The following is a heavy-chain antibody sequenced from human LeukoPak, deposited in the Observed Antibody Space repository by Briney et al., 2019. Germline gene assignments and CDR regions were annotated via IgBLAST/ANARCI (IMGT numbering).Heavy chain of an antibody. Sequence: SVKVSCKASGGTFSSYAISWVRQAPGQGLEWMGGIIPIFGTANYAQKFQGRVTITADESTSTAYLELSSLRSEDTAVYYCARLRWFGVPPDYYGMDVWGQGTTVTVSS. CDR3: ARLRWFGVPPDYYGMDV. D-gene: IGHD3-10*01. J-gene: IGHJ6*02. CDR1: GGTFSSYA. V-gene: IGHV1-69*13. CDR2: IIPIFGTA.